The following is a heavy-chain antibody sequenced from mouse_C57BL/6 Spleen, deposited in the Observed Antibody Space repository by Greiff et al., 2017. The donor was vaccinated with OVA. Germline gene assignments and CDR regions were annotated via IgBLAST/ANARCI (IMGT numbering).Heavy chain of an antibody. CDR2: ISSGSSTI. D-gene: IGHD2-2*01. CDR1: GFTFSDYG. Sequence: DVQLQESGGGLVKPGGSLKLSCAASGFTFSDYGMHWVRQAPEKGLEWVAYISSGSSTIYYADTVKGRFTISRDNAKNTLFLQMTSLRSEDTAMYYCAREDYGYDGDWYFDVWGTGTTVTVSS. CDR3: AREDYGYDGDWYFDV. J-gene: IGHJ1*03. V-gene: IGHV5-17*01.